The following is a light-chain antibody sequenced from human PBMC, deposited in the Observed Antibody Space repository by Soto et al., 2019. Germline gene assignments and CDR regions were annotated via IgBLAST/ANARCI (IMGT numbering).Light chain of an antibody. J-gene: IGLJ3*02. CDR3: ASHAGGNNLVV. CDR1: SSDIGGYKY. V-gene: IGLV2-8*01. CDR2: EVA. Sequence: QSVLTQPPSASGSPGQSVTISCSGTSSDIGGYKYVSWYQQHPDKAPKLIIYEVALRPSGVPDRFSGSKSGNTASLTVSGLQAEDEADYYCASHAGGNNLVVFGGGTQLTVL.